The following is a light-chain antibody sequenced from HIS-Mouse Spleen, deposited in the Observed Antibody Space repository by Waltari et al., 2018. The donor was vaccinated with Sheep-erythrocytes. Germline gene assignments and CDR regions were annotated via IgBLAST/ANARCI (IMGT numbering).Light chain of an antibody. J-gene: IGKJ4*01. CDR1: QSVLYSSNNKNY. Sequence: DIVMTQSPDSLAVSLGERATINCKSSQSVLYSSNNKNYLAWYQQKPGQPPKLLIYWASTRGSGVPVRFSGSGSGTDFTLTISSLHAEDVAVYYCQQYYSTLTFGGGTKVEIK. CDR2: WAS. CDR3: QQYYSTLT. V-gene: IGKV4-1*01.